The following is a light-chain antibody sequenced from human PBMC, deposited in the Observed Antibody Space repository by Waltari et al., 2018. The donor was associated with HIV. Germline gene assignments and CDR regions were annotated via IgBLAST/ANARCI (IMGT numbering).Light chain of an antibody. CDR3: QQSYSTPWT. Sequence: DLQMTQSPSSLSASVGDRVTITCRASQSISSYLNWYQQKPGKAPKLLMYAASSLQSGVPSRFTGSGSGTDFTLTISSLQPEDFATYYCQQSYSTPWTFGQGTKVEIK. J-gene: IGKJ1*01. CDR1: QSISSY. V-gene: IGKV1-39*01. CDR2: AAS.